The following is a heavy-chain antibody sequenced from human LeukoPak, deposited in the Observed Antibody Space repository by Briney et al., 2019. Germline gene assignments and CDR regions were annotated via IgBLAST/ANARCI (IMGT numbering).Heavy chain of an antibody. CDR1: GFTFSSYA. J-gene: IGHJ3*02. CDR2: ISGSGGST. CDR3: AKSFGCSGGSCHSDAFDI. V-gene: IGHV3-23*01. D-gene: IGHD2-15*01. Sequence: GGSLRLSCAASGFTFSSYAMSWVRQAPGKGLEWVSAISGSGGSTYYADSVKGRFTISRDNSKNTLYLQMNSLRAEDTAVYYCAKSFGCSGGSCHSDAFDIWGQGTMVTVSS.